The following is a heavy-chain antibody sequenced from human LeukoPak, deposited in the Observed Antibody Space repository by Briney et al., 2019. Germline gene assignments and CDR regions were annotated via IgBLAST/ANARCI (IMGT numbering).Heavy chain of an antibody. D-gene: IGHD3-22*01. CDR2: TYYRSKRYN. CDR3: AREDYYDGSGPNYYFDY. J-gene: IGHJ4*02. V-gene: IGHV6-1*01. CDR1: GDSVSSNSAA. Sequence: SQTLSLTCAISGDSVSSNSAAWNWIRQSPSRGLEWLGRTYYRSKRYNDYAVSVKSRITINPDTSKNQFSLQLNSVTPEDTAVYYCAREDYYDGSGPNYYFDYWGQGTLVTVSS.